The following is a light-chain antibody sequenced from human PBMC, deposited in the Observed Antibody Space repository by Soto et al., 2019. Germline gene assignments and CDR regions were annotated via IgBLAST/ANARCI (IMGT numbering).Light chain of an antibody. CDR1: QSLSSD. CDR2: GAS. V-gene: IGKV3-20*01. Sequence: EIVLTPSPATLSVSPGERATLSCRASQSLSSDLAWYQQKVGQAPRRLVYGASSRATGIPDRFSGSGSGTDFTLTISRLEPEDFAVYYCQQYYGSPGITFGQGTRLEIK. CDR3: QQYYGSPGIT. J-gene: IGKJ5*01.